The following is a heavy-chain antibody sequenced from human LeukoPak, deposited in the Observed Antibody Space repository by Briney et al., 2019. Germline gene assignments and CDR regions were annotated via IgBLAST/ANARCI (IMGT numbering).Heavy chain of an antibody. CDR2: IYYSGST. CDR3: ARRTLGALDY. V-gene: IGHV4-39*01. CDR1: GGSISSSSYY. J-gene: IGHJ4*02. Sequence: SETLSLTCTVSGGSISSSSYYWGWIRQPPGKGLEWIGSIYYSGSTYHNPSLKSRVTISVDTSKNQFSLKLSSVTAADTAVYYCARRTLGALDYWGQGTLVTVSS. D-gene: IGHD6-13*01.